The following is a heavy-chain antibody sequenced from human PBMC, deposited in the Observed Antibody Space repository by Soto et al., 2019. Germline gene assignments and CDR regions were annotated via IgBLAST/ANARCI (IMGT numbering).Heavy chain of an antibody. V-gene: IGHV1-3*01. CDR1: GYIFMNYA. Sequence: QVHLVQSGAEVKKPGASVKVSCKSSGYIFMNYAIHWVRQAPGQGFEWMGWIHAGDGKTKYPQSLQCRVHITRHTSASTVYMELSRLTYEEAAVYYFARVPRYTSDIVDVPAVMYGEWLDPWGQGTLVTVSS. D-gene: IGHD2-8*02. J-gene: IGHJ5*02. CDR3: ARVPRYTSDIVDVPAVMYGEWLDP. CDR2: IHAGDGKT.